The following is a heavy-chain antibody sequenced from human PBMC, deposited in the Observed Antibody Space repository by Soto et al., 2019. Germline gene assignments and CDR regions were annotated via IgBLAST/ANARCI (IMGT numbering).Heavy chain of an antibody. CDR1: GYTFTNYV. J-gene: IGHJ4*02. Sequence: QVQLVQSGGEVKKPGASVKVSCKPSGYTFTNYVISWVRQAPGQGLEWMGWISPFNGHTKYAQKFQGRVTLTTDTSTSTAYMELRSLIYGDTAAYYCARDAGSESYLAYWGQGTLVTVSS. CDR3: ARDAGSESYLAY. V-gene: IGHV1-18*01. D-gene: IGHD1-26*01. CDR2: ISPFNGHT.